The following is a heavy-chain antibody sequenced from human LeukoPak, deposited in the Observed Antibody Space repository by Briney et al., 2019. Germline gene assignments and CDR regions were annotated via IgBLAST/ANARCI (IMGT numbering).Heavy chain of an antibody. CDR3: VKGTLAGANFDY. V-gene: IGHV3-23*01. CDR2: ISSSGGST. CDR1: GFTFNNYA. D-gene: IGHD6-19*01. J-gene: IGHJ4*02. Sequence: GGSLRLSCAASGFTFNNYAMSWVRQAPGKGLEWVSTISSSGGSTHYADSVKGRFTISRDKSKNTLYLQMNSLRAEDTAVFYCVKGTLAGANFDYWGQGSLVTVSS.